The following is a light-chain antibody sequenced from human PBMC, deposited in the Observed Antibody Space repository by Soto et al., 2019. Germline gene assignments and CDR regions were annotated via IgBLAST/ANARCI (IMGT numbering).Light chain of an antibody. CDR1: QNLMNSNGYKY. J-gene: IGKJ4*01. CDR3: EQGLATTFT. CDR2: LGS. Sequence: DILRTQSPLSLPVTAGDPASISSRSSQNLMNSNGYKYLNWYLQKQGQSPQLXIYLGSNRASGVPERFSGSGSGTDFTLTINRVEAEDVGIDVCEQGLATTFTFGEGTKVDIK. V-gene: IGKV2-28*01.